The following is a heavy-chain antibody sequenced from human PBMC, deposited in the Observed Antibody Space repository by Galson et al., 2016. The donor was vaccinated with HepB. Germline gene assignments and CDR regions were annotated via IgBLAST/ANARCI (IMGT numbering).Heavy chain of an antibody. CDR1: GYSFTSYW. D-gene: IGHD3/OR15-3a*01. CDR3: ALYLDFLTGYGWWDY. V-gene: IGHV5-51*01. Sequence: QSGAEVTKPGESLKISCKGSGYSFTSYWIGWVRQMPGKGLEWMGIIYPGDSATRYSPSFQGQVTISADKSINTAYLQWSRLRASATAMYYCALYLDFLTGYGWWDYWGQGTLVTVSS. J-gene: IGHJ4*02. CDR2: IYPGDSAT.